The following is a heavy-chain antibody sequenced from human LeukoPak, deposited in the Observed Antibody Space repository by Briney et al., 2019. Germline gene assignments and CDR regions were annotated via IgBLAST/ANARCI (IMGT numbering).Heavy chain of an antibody. CDR2: VSRFGGTT. Sequence: GGSLRLSCAASGFTFDSYAMSWVRQAPGKGLEWVSAVSRFGGTTYYADSAKGRFTISRDNSNNTVYLQMNSLRVGDTALYYCVKHVGSRWSNNRFNPWGQGTLVTVS. CDR3: VKHVGSRWSNNRFNP. V-gene: IGHV3-23*01. D-gene: IGHD6-13*01. CDR1: GFTFDSYA. J-gene: IGHJ5*02.